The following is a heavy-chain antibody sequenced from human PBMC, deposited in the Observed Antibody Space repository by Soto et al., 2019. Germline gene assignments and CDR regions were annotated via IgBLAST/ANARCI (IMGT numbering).Heavy chain of an antibody. D-gene: IGHD2-15*01. CDR1: GFSLSTSGMC. Sequence: SGPTLVNPTPTLTLTCTFSGFSLSTSGMCVSWIRQPPGKALEWLARIDWDDDKYYSTSLKTRLTISKDTSKNQVVLTMTNMDPVDTATYYCARTPPVHCSGGNCTPHYYYDMAVWGQGTTVXVSS. V-gene: IGHV2-70*11. CDR3: ARTPPVHCSGGNCTPHYYYDMAV. J-gene: IGHJ6*02. CDR2: IDWDDDK.